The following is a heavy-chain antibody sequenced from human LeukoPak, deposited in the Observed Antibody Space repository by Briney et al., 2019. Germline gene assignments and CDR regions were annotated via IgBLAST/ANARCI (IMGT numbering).Heavy chain of an antibody. CDR2: IRKRPNSYTT. CDR3: ARVSTTVAGSDYLDY. Sequence: GGSLRLSCAASGFTFSDHFMDWVRQAPGKGLEWVGRIRKRPNSYTTEYAASVQGRFAISRDDSKNSLYLQMNSLKTEDTAVYYCARVSTTVAGSDYLDYRGQGTQVTISS. J-gene: IGHJ4*02. CDR1: GFTFSDHF. V-gene: IGHV3-72*01. D-gene: IGHD6-19*01.